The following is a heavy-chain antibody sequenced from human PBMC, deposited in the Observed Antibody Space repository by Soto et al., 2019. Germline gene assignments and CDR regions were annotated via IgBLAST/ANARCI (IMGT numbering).Heavy chain of an antibody. CDR3: ARDWGSSSWYGWWFDP. Sequence: SVKVSCKASGGTFSSYAISWVRQAPGQGLEWMGGIIPIFGTANYAQKFQGRVTITADESTSTAYMELSSLRSEDTAVYYCARDWGSSSWYGWWFDPWGQGTLVTVSS. J-gene: IGHJ5*02. CDR1: GGTFSSYA. CDR2: IIPIFGTA. V-gene: IGHV1-69*13. D-gene: IGHD6-13*01.